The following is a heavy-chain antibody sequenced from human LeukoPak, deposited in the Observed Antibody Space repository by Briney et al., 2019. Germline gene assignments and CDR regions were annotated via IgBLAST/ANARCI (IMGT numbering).Heavy chain of an antibody. V-gene: IGHV1-24*01. CDR1: GYTLTELS. J-gene: IGHJ4*02. CDR2: FDPEDGET. Sequence: ASVKVSCKVSGYTLTELSMHWVRQAPGKGLEWMRGFDPEDGETIYAQKFQGRVTMTEDTSTDTAYMELSSLRSEDTAVYYCATVSHSSGYDYYFDYWGQGTLVTVSS. CDR3: ATVSHSSGYDYYFDY. D-gene: IGHD3-22*01.